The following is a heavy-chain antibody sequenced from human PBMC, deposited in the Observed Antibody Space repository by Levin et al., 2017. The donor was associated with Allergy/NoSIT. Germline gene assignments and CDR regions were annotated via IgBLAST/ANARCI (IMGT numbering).Heavy chain of an antibody. CDR1: GYTFTFYG. D-gene: IGHD2-8*01. CDR2: ISPYNGNT. Sequence: ASVKVSCKASGYTFTFYGISWVRQAPGQGLEWMGWISPYNGNTNFAQNLQGRVTMTTDTSTSTAYMELRSLTSDDTAVYYCAREMAETDADTCDIWGQGTMVTVSS. J-gene: IGHJ3*02. CDR3: AREMAETDADTCDI. V-gene: IGHV1-18*01.